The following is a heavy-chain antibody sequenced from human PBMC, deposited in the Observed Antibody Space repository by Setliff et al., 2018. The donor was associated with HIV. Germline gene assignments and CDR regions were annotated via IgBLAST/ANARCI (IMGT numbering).Heavy chain of an antibody. CDR1: GGSFSGYC. V-gene: IGHV4-34*01. Sequence: SETLSLTCAVYGGSFSGYCWSWIRQPPGKGLEWIGEIQHSGRINYNPSLRSRVTTSVDTPKNQFSLRLRSVTAADTAVYYCARVSCSSWYPIPRYYYYSMDVWGNGTTVTVSS. D-gene: IGHD6-13*01. CDR2: IQHSGRI. J-gene: IGHJ6*03. CDR3: ARVSCSSWYPIPRYYYYSMDV.